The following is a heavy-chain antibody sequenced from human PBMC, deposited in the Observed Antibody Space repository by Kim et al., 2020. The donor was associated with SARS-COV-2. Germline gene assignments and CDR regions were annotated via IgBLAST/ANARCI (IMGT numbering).Heavy chain of an antibody. Sequence: VKGRFTISRDNAKNSLYLRMNSLRDEDTAVYYCARRYSSSGGYYYYYMDVWGKGTTVTVSS. V-gene: IGHV3-48*02. CDR3: ARRYSSSGGYYYYYMDV. J-gene: IGHJ6*03. D-gene: IGHD6-13*01.